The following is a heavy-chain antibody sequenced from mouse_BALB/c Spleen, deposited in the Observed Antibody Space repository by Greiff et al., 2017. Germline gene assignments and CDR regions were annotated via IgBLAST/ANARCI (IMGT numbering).Heavy chain of an antibody. CDR3: ARDQGYDYDLFAY. V-gene: IGHV5-4*02. D-gene: IGHD2-4*01. CDR2: ISDGGSYT. J-gene: IGHJ3*01. CDR1: GFTFSDYY. Sequence: EVQVVESGGGLVKPGGSLKLSCAASGFTFSDYYMYWVRQTPEKRLEWVATISDGGSYTYYPDSVKGRFTISRDNAKNNLYLQMSSLKSEDTAMYYCARDQGYDYDLFAYWGQGTLVTVSA.